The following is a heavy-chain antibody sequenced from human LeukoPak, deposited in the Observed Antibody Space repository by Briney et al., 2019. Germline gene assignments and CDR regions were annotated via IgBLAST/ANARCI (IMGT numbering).Heavy chain of an antibody. CDR2: ISWNSGRI. CDR3: AKDTIAARPYYYYGMDV. CDR1: GFTFDDYA. D-gene: IGHD6-6*01. J-gene: IGHJ6*02. Sequence: GGSLRLSCAASGFTFDDYAMHWVRHAPGKGLEWVSGISWNSGRIGYADSVKGRFTISRDNAKNSLYLQMNRLRAEDTALYYCAKDTIAARPYYYYGMDVWGQGTTVTVSS. V-gene: IGHV3-9*01.